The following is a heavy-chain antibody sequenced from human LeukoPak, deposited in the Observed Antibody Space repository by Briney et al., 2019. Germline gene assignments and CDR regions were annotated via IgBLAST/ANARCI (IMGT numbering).Heavy chain of an antibody. D-gene: IGHD1-26*01. Sequence: SETLSLTCTVSGGSISSYYWSWIRQPPGKGLEWIGYIYYSGSTNYNPSLKSRVTISVDTSKNQFSLKLSSVTAADTAVYYCARPYSGSHGDAFDIWGQGTMVTVSS. CDR1: GGSISSYY. CDR2: IYYSGST. V-gene: IGHV4-59*01. J-gene: IGHJ3*02. CDR3: ARPYSGSHGDAFDI.